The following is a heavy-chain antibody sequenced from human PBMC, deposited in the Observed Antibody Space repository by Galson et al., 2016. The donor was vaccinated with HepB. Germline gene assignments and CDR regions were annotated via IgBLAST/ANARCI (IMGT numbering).Heavy chain of an antibody. Sequence: SETLSLTCSVSGVSVRSNNFYWGWIRQPPGKGLEWIGNMYSIGTTYYTPSLKSRVTISVDTSKNQFSLNLSSVTAADTAVYYCARVRGYCSGVPCYHRNFDLWGQGTLVTVSS. CDR2: MYSIGTT. D-gene: IGHD2-15*01. V-gene: IGHV4-39*01. CDR1: GVSVRSNNFY. J-gene: IGHJ4*02. CDR3: ARVRGYCSGVPCYHRNFDL.